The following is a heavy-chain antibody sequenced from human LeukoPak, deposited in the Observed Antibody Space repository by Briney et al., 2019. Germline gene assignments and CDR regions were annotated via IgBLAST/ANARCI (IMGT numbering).Heavy chain of an antibody. CDR1: GFSLSTSGMC. V-gene: IGHV2-70*11. D-gene: IGHD2-15*01. CDR2: IDWDDDK. J-gene: IGHJ4*02. CDR3: ARISSLGYCSGGSCYSGYYFDY. Sequence: SGPTLVNPTQTLTLTCTFSGFSLSTSGMCVSWIRQPPGKALEWLARIDWDDDKYYSTSLKTRPTISKDTSKNQVVLTMTNMDPVDTATYYCARISSLGYCSGGSCYSGYYFDYWGQGTLVTVSS.